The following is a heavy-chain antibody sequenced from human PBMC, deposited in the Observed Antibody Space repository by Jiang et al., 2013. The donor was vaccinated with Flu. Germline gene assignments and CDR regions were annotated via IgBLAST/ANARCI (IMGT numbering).Heavy chain of an antibody. J-gene: IGHJ3*02. CDR1: GGSISGYY. CDR3: ARRYNNGRGDAFDI. Sequence: PSETLSLTCTVSGGSISGYYWSWIRQSPGKGLEWIGHIHYSRITNYSPSLRSRVTMSLDMSNNQFSLSLNSVTAADTAVYHCARRYNNGRGDAFDIWGQGTLVTVSS. D-gene: IGHD3-10*01. V-gene: IGHV4-59*12. CDR2: IHYSRIT.